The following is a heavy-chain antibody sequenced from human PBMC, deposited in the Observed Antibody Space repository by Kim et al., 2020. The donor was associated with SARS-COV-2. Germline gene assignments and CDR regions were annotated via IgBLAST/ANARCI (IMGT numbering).Heavy chain of an antibody. CDR2: ISTTGSYI. V-gene: IGHV3-21*01. Sequence: GGSLRLSCAAAGFTLATYSMNWVRQAPGKGLEWVSSISTTGSYIYYADSVKGRFTISRDNAKNFLYLQMTSLRAEDPAVFYCTRGSEIVTAGPFDYWGPGTLVTVSS. J-gene: IGHJ4*02. D-gene: IGHD6-13*01. CDR3: TRGSEIVTAGPFDY. CDR1: GFTLATYS.